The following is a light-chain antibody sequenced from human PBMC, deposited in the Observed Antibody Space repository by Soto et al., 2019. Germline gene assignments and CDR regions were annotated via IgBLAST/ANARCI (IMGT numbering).Light chain of an antibody. J-gene: IGLJ2*01. CDR1: SSDFGGYNY. V-gene: IGLV2-14*01. CDR2: EVT. Sequence: QSALTQPASVSGSPGQSITISCTGTSSDFGGYNYVSWYQQHPGKAPKLIIFEVTNRPSGVSNRFSASKSGNTASLTISGLPAEDESDYFCSSYTTSSTVIFGGGTKLTVL. CDR3: SSYTTSSTVI.